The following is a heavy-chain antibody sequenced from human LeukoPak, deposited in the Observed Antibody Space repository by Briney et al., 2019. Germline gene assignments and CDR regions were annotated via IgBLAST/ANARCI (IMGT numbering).Heavy chain of an antibody. Sequence: SETLSLTCTVSGYSISSGYYWGWIRQPPGKGLEWFGSIYRSESTYYNPSLKSRVTISVDTTRNQFPLRLSLVTAAATAFYCCARDGKYCTNGVCRNQPIDFWGQGTPVTVSS. J-gene: IGHJ4*02. D-gene: IGHD2-8*01. V-gene: IGHV4-38-2*02. CDR2: IYRSEST. CDR1: GYSISSGYY. CDR3: ARDGKYCTNGVCRNQPIDF.